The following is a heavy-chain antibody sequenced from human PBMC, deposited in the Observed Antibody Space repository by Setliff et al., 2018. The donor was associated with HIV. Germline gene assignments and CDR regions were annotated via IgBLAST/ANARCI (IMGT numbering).Heavy chain of an antibody. CDR2: IYYSGST. CDR3: ARRDRSGFYYWHFDL. D-gene: IGHD3-22*01. J-gene: IGHJ2*01. V-gene: IGHV4-59*12. Sequence: PSETLSLTCTVSGGAISSYYWSWIRQPPGKGLEWIGYIYYSGSTKYNPSLKSRVTISVDTSKNQFSLKLSSVTAADTAVYYCARRDRSGFYYWHFDLWGRGTLVTVSS. CDR1: GGAISSYY.